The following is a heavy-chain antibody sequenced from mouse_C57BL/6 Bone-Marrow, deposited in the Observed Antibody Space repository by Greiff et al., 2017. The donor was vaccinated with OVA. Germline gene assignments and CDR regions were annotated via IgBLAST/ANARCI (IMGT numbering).Heavy chain of an antibody. V-gene: IGHV1-69*01. CDR1: GYTFTSYW. Sequence: QVQLKQPGAELVMPGASVKLSCKASGYTFTSYWMHWVKQRPGQGLEWIGEIDPSDSYTNYNQKFKGKSTLTVDKSSSTAYMQLSSLTSEDSAVYYCARIVATRNYYAMDYWGQGTSVTVSS. CDR2: IDPSDSYT. D-gene: IGHD1-1*01. CDR3: ARIVATRNYYAMDY. J-gene: IGHJ4*01.